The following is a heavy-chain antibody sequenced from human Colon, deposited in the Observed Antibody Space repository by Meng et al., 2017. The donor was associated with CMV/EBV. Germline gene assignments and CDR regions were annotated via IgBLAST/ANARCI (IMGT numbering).Heavy chain of an antibody. CDR1: DGSVNSDDAF. D-gene: IGHD2-2*01. CDR3: ARDVMLPAPFFDP. Sequence: SDGSVNSDDAFGSWLRQPPGKGLEWIGYIHYSGKTNYNPSLKSRVTMSIETSKNQFSLTLFSVTAADTAVYYCARDVMLPAPFFDPWGQGTLVTVSS. V-gene: IGHV4-61*08. J-gene: IGHJ5*02. CDR2: IHYSGKT.